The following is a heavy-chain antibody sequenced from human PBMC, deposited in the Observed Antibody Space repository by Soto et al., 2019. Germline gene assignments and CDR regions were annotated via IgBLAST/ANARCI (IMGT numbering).Heavy chain of an antibody. J-gene: IGHJ5*02. CDR1: GYTFTTFW. D-gene: IGHD2-2*01. CDR3: ARLFCSTTTCDSWFDP. Sequence: GESRKISCXGFGYTFTTFWISWVRQMPGKGLEWMGRIDPRDSYVNYSPSFQGHVTISLDKSISTAYLQWGSLKASDTAMYYCARLFCSTTTCDSWFDPWGQGTLVTVSS. V-gene: IGHV5-10-1*01. CDR2: IDPRDSYV.